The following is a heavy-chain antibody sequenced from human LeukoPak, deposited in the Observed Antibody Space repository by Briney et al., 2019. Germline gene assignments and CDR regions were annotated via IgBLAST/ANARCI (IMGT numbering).Heavy chain of an antibody. V-gene: IGHV4-61*02. D-gene: IGHD6-19*01. CDR1: GGSISSGSYY. Sequence: PSETLSLTCTVSGGSISSGSYYWSWIRQPAGKGLEWIGRIYTSGSTNYNPSLKSRVTISVDTSKNQFSLKLSSVTAADTAVYYCARDKQWLVSYYYYGMDVWGQGTMVTVSS. J-gene: IGHJ6*02. CDR2: IYTSGST. CDR3: ARDKQWLVSYYYYGMDV.